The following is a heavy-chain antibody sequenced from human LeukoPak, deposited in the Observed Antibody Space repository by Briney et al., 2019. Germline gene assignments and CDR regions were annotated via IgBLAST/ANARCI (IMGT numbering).Heavy chain of an antibody. CDR1: GYTFTSYG. CDR2: ISAYNGNT. Sequence: ASVKVSCKASGYTFTSYGISWVRQAPGQGLEWMGWISAYNGNTNYARKLQGRVTMTTDTSTSTAYTELRSLRSDDTAVYYRARVGGGYGSGSYYDYWGQGTLVTVSS. V-gene: IGHV1-18*01. J-gene: IGHJ4*02. D-gene: IGHD3-10*01. CDR3: ARVGGGYGSGSYYDY.